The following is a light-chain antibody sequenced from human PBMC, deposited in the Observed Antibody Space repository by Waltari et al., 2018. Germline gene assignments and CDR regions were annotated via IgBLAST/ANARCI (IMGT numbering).Light chain of an antibody. CDR3: YSYAGSYTYV. CDR1: SSDVAGYNY. Sequence: QSALTQPRSMSGSPGQSVTISCPGTSSDVAGYNYVSWYQQLPGKAPKLMIYDVSRRPSGVPDRFSGSKSGNTASLTISGLQADDEGDYYCYSYAGSYTYVFGTGTKVTVL. CDR2: DVS. J-gene: IGLJ1*01. V-gene: IGLV2-11*01.